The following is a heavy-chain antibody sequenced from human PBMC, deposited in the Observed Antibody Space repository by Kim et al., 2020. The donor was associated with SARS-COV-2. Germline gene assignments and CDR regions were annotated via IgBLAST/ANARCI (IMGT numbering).Heavy chain of an antibody. CDR3: ARLASIVVVPAAFFDY. Sequence: GESLKISCKGSGYSFTSYWIGWVRQMPGKGLEWMGIIYPGDSDTRYSPSFQGQVTISADKSISTAYLQWSSLKASDTAMYYCARLASIVVVPAAFFDYWGQGTLVTVSS. J-gene: IGHJ4*02. CDR1: GYSFTSYW. CDR2: IYPGDSDT. V-gene: IGHV5-51*01. D-gene: IGHD2-2*01.